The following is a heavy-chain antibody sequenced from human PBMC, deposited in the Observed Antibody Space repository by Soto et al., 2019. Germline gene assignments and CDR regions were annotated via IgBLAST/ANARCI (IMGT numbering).Heavy chain of an antibody. D-gene: IGHD3-3*01. CDR1: GFTFGDYA. CDR3: TRAFTIFGVVTFDY. V-gene: IGHV3-49*04. Sequence: GGSLRLSCTASGFTFGDYAMSWVRQAPGKGLEWVGFIRSKAYGGTTEYAASVKGRFTISRDDSKSIAYLQMNSLKTEDTAVYYCTRAFTIFGVVTFDYWGQGTLVTVSS. CDR2: IRSKAYGGTT. J-gene: IGHJ4*02.